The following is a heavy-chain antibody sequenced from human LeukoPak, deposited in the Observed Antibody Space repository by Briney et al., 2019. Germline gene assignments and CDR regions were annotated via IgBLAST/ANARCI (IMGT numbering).Heavy chain of an antibody. CDR3: AREIWFGELLFFDY. CDR1: GGSISTYY. D-gene: IGHD3-10*01. CDR2: IYTSGST. Sequence: SETLSLTCTISGGSISTYYWSWIRQPAGKGLEWIGRIYTSGSTNYNPSLKSRVTMSVDTSKNQFSLKLTSVTAADTAVYYCAREIWFGELLFFDYWGQGTLVTVSS. J-gene: IGHJ4*02. V-gene: IGHV4-4*07.